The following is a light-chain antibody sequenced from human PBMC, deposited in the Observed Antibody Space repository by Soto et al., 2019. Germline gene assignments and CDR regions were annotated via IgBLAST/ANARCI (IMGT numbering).Light chain of an antibody. CDR2: DAS. J-gene: IGKJ4*01. CDR3: HQRSDWPIT. Sequence: EIVLTQSPATLSLSPGERATLSCRANQNIYSYLVWYQQRPGQAPRLLIYDASTRATGIPARFSGSGSGTDFTLTISSLEPEDFAVYYCHQRSDWPITFGGGTKVEMK. CDR1: QNIYSY. V-gene: IGKV3-11*01.